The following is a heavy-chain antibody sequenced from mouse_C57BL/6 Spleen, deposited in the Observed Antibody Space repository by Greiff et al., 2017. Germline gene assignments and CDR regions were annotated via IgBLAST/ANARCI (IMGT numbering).Heavy chain of an antibody. CDR3: TRPPTVVAGGYYFDY. D-gene: IGHD1-1*01. V-gene: IGHV14-4*01. J-gene: IGHJ2*01. CDR2: IDPENGDT. CDR1: GFNIKDDY. Sequence: VQLQQSGAELVRPGASVKLSCTASGFNIKDDYMHWVKQRPEQGLEWIGWIDPENGDTEYASKFQGKATITADTSSNTAYLQLSSLTSEDTAVXYCTRPPTVVAGGYYFDYWGQGTTLTVSS.